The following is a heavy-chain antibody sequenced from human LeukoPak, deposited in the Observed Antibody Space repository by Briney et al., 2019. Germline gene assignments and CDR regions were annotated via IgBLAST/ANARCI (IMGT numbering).Heavy chain of an antibody. CDR1: GFTFTNYA. CDR3: AKGGHSSSDTQIDY. CDR2: ISSSGGST. J-gene: IGHJ4*02. V-gene: IGHV3-23*01. D-gene: IGHD6-13*01. Sequence: GGSLRLSCAASGFTFTNYAMSWVRQAPGKGLEWVSGISSSGGSTYYANSVKGRFTISRDNSKNTLYLQMNSLRAEDTAVYYCAKGGHSSSDTQIDYWGQGTLVTVSS.